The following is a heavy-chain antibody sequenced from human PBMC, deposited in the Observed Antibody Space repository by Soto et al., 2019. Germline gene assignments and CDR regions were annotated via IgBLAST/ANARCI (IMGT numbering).Heavy chain of an antibody. CDR1: GGSISSYY. V-gene: IGHV4-59*08. D-gene: IGHD5-18*01. CDR3: ARHRDSYGSGDFDY. CDR2: IYYTGST. J-gene: IGHJ4*02. Sequence: ASETLSLTCTVSGGSISSYYWSWIRQPPGKGLEWIGYIYYTGSTNYNPSLKSRVTISVDTSKNQFPLKVSSVTAADTAVYYCARHRDSYGSGDFDYWGQGTLVTVSS.